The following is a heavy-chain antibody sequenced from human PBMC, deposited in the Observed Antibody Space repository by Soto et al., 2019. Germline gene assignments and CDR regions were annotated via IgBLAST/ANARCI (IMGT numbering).Heavy chain of an antibody. Sequence: QVQLVQSGAEVEKPGASVRVSCRTSSYTLTDYGITWVRQAPGQGLEWMGWTSANSGHTNYAQNFQGRVTMTKDTSTSTAYMELRSLRSDDTAVYYCARVKAVGTIVDYWGQGTLVTVSS. V-gene: IGHV1-18*01. CDR2: TSANSGHT. D-gene: IGHD6-19*01. CDR3: ARVKAVGTIVDY. CDR1: SYTLTDYG. J-gene: IGHJ4*02.